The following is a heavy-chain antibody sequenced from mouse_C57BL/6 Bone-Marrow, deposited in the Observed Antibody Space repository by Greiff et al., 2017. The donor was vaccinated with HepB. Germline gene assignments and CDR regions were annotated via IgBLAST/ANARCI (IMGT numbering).Heavy chain of an antibody. CDR1: GYTFTDYY. Sequence: EVQRVESGPVLVKPGASVKMSCKASGYTFTDYYMNWVKQSHGKSLEWIGVINPYNGGTSYNQKFKGKATLTVDKSSSTAYMELNSLTSEDSAVYYCAREILRGDFDVWGTGTTVTVSS. V-gene: IGHV1-19*01. D-gene: IGHD1-1*01. CDR2: INPYNGGT. CDR3: AREILRGDFDV. J-gene: IGHJ1*03.